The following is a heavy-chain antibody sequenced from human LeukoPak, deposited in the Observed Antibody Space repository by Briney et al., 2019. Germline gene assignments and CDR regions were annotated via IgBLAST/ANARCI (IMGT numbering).Heavy chain of an antibody. V-gene: IGHV4-39*07. CDR2: INHSGST. Sequence: PSETLSLTCTVSGGSISSSSYYWSWIRQPPGKGLEWIGEINHSGSTNYNPSLKSRVTISVDTSKNQFSLKLSSVTAADTAVYYCARGSVIQLWLPSWFDPWGQGTLVTVSS. CDR1: GGSISSSSYY. CDR3: ARGSVIQLWLPSWFDP. D-gene: IGHD5-18*01. J-gene: IGHJ5*02.